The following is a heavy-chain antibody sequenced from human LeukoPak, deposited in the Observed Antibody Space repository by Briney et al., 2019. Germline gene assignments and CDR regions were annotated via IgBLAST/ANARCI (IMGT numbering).Heavy chain of an antibody. V-gene: IGHV3-49*03. Sequence: GGSLRLSCTASGSTFGDYAMSWFRQAPGKGLEWVGFIRSKAYGGTTEYAASVKGRFTISRDDSKSIAYLQMNSLKTEDTAVYYCTRDQGIVAHGYYWGQGTLVTVSS. D-gene: IGHD1-26*01. CDR2: IRSKAYGGTT. CDR1: GSTFGDYA. CDR3: TRDQGIVAHGYY. J-gene: IGHJ4*02.